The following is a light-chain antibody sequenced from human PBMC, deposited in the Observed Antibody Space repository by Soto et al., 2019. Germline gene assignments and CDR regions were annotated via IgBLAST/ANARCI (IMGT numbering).Light chain of an antibody. Sequence: IVLTQSPGTLSLSPGEGATLSCRASQSLGGSLAWYQQKPGQAPRLLIYGASTRVTGIPARFSGSGSGTEFTLTISSLQSEDFAVYYCQQYKNGWTFGQGTKVDI. CDR3: QQYKNGWT. J-gene: IGKJ1*01. CDR2: GAS. V-gene: IGKV3-15*01. CDR1: QSLGGS.